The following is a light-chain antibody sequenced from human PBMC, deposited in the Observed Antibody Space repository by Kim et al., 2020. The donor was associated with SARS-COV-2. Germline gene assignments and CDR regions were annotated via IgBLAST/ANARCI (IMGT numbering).Light chain of an antibody. CDR3: QQYEWWYT. CDR2: GAC. V-gene: IGKV3-20*01. J-gene: IGKJ2*01. CDR1: QSVSRNY. Sequence: IVLTQSPGTLSLSPGERATLSCRASQSVSRNYLAWYQQKPGQAPRLLVYGACSRAPGIPDRFSGSGSGTDFSLTISRLEPEDFAVYFCQQYEWWYTFGQGTKLEI.